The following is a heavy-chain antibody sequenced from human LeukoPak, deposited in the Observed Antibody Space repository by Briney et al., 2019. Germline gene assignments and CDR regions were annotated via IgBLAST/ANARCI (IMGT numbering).Heavy chain of an antibody. D-gene: IGHD3-3*01. CDR2: FDPEDGET. J-gene: IGHJ4*02. CDR3: ATDFRTIFGVPPRY. V-gene: IGHV1-24*01. CDR1: GYTLTELS. Sequence: GSVKVSCKVSGYTLTELSMHWVRQAPGKGLEWMGGFDPEDGETIYAQKFQGRVTMTEDTSTDTAYMELSSLRSEDTAVYYCATDFRTIFGVPPRYWGQGTLVTVSS.